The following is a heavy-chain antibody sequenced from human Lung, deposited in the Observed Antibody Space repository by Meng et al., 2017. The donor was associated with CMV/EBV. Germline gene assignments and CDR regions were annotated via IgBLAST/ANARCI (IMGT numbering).Heavy chain of an antibody. CDR2: ISFSSSII. CDR3: AGYTSSSYGMGV. J-gene: IGHJ6*02. Sequence: GESLKISCEASGFTFRSYNMNWVRQAPGKGLEWVSYISFSSSIIHYADSVKGRFTISRDNARDSLYLQMNSLRAEDTAVYFCAGYTSSSYGMGVWGQGTTVTVS. D-gene: IGHD3-16*02. CDR1: GFTFRSYN. V-gene: IGHV3-48*04.